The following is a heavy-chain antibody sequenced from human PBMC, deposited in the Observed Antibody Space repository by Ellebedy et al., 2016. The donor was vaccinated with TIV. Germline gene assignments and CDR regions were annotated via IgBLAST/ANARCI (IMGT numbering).Heavy chain of an antibody. Sequence: SETLSLTCTVPGGSISSSSYYRGWIRQPPGKGLEWIGSIYQSGSTYFNPSLESRVTISVDRSMNQFSLRLSSVTASDTAVDYCASGTFEVGDYWGQGTLVTVSS. D-gene: IGHD1-26*01. CDR2: IYQSGST. CDR3: ASGTFEVGDY. CDR1: GGSISSSSYY. V-gene: IGHV4-39*07. J-gene: IGHJ4*02.